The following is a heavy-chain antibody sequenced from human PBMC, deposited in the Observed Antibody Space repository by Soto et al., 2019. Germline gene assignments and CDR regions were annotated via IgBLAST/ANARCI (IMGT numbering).Heavy chain of an antibody. CDR2: IIPIFGTA. J-gene: IGHJ3*02. CDR3: ASGTPRGYSGYDHDAFDI. D-gene: IGHD5-12*01. Sequence: QVQLVQSGAEVKKPGSSVKVSCKASGGTFSSYAISWVRQAPGQGLEWMGGIIPIFGTANYAKKFQGRVTNTEDQTTSTAYVELSRLSAEDTAVYYWASGTPRGYSGYDHDAFDIWGQGTLVTVSS. V-gene: IGHV1-69*01. CDR1: GGTFSSYA.